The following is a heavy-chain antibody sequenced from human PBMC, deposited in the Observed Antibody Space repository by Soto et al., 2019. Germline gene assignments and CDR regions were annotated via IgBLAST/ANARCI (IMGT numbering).Heavy chain of an antibody. Sequence: SETLSLTCTVSGGSISSSSYYWGWIRQPPGKGLEWIGSIYYSGSTYYNPSLKSRVTISVDTSKNQFSLKLSSVTAADTAVYYCARRFRSSSYGLDYWGQGTLVTVSS. CDR2: IYYSGST. V-gene: IGHV4-39*01. D-gene: IGHD5-18*01. J-gene: IGHJ4*02. CDR3: ARRFRSSSYGLDY. CDR1: GGSISSSSYY.